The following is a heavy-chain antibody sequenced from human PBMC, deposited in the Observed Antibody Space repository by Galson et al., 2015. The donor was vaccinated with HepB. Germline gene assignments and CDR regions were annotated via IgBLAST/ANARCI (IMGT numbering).Heavy chain of an antibody. CDR1: GYTFTSYC. Sequence: SCKASGYTFTSYCMHWVRQAPGQGLEWMGIINPSGGSTSYAQKFQGRVTMTRDTSTSTVYMELSSLRSEDTAVYYCARDTHDYGDPTTPGELGYWGQGTLVTVSS. J-gene: IGHJ4*02. V-gene: IGHV1-46*01. D-gene: IGHD4-17*01. CDR3: ARDTHDYGDPTTPGELGY. CDR2: INPSGGST.